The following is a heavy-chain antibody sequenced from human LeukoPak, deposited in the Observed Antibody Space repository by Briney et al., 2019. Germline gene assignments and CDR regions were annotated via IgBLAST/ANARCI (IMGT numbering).Heavy chain of an antibody. CDR1: AYTFTYYS. V-gene: IGHV1-2*02. J-gene: IGHJ4*02. D-gene: IGHD1-7*01. CDR3: ARDRPSITGTTLDYFDY. CDR2: INPNIGDT. Sequence: ASVTVSSPASAYTFTYYSMHWVRPAPGQGLDWMGWINPNIGDTNYAQKSQGRVTMTRDTSISTAYMEQSRLRSDDTAVYYCARDRPSITGTTLDYFDYWGQGTLLTVSS.